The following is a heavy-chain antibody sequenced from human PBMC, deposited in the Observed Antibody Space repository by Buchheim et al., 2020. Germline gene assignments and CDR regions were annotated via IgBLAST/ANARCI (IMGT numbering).Heavy chain of an antibody. CDR3: AREVGYSSSRPFDT. Sequence: QVQLMESGGGLVKPGGSLRLSCAASGFTLGDYYMNWIRQAPGKGLEWVSYITSGSTNTKYADSVKGRFTISRDDAKKTLFLQLNSLRVEDTAVYYCAREVGYSSSRPFDTWGQGTL. D-gene: IGHD6-13*01. CDR1: GFTLGDYY. V-gene: IGHV3-11*06. J-gene: IGHJ4*02. CDR2: ITSGSTNT.